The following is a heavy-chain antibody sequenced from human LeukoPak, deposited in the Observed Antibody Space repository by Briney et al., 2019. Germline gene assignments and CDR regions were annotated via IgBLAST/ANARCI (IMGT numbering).Heavy chain of an antibody. V-gene: IGHV1-2*02. D-gene: IGHD6-6*01. Sequence: ASVKVSCKASGYTFTGYYMHWVRQAPGQGLEWMGWINPNSGGTNYAQKFQGRVTMTRDTSISTAYMELSSLRSEDTAVYYCARSRKSIAARQGFDYWGQGTLVTVSS. CDR2: INPNSGGT. J-gene: IGHJ4*02. CDR1: GYTFTGYY. CDR3: ARSRKSIAARQGFDY.